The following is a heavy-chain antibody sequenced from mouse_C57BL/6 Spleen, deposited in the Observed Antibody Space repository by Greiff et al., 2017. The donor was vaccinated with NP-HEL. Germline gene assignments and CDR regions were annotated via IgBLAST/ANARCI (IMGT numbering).Heavy chain of an antibody. J-gene: IGHJ4*01. CDR1: GFSLTSYG. Sequence: VKLQESGPGLVQPSQSLSITCTVSGFSLTSYGVHWVRQSPGKGLEWLGVIWSGGSTDYNAAFISRLSISKDNSKSQVFFKMNSLQADDTAIYYCAREAYDGYLYAMDYWGQGTSVTVSS. D-gene: IGHD2-3*01. V-gene: IGHV2-2*01. CDR3: AREAYDGYLYAMDY. CDR2: IWSGGST.